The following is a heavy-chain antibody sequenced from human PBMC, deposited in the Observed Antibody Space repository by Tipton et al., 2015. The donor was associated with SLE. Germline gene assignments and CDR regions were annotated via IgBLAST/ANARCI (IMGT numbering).Heavy chain of an antibody. Sequence: TLSLTCTVSGGSISSGGYYWSWLRQHPGKGLEWIGYIYYSGSTYYNPSLKSRVTISVDTSKNQFSLKLSSVTAADTAVYYCARFADSSSWTAYAFDIWGQGTMVTVSS. CDR1: GGSISSGGYY. CDR3: ARFADSSSWTAYAFDI. CDR2: IYYSGST. J-gene: IGHJ3*02. V-gene: IGHV4-31*03. D-gene: IGHD6-13*01.